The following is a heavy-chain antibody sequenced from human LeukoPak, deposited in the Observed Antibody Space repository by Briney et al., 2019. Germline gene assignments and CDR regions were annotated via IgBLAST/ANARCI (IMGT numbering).Heavy chain of an antibody. V-gene: IGHV1-18*01. D-gene: IGHD3-22*01. CDR2: ISAYNGNT. Sequence: RASVKVSCKASGYTFTSYGISWVRQAPGQGLEWMGWISAYNGNTNYAQKLQGRVTMTTDTSTSTAYMELRSLRSDDTAVYYCARVQEYYYDSSGYYRMSRDFDYWGQGTLVTVPS. CDR3: ARVQEYYYDSSGYYRMSRDFDY. CDR1: GYTFTSYG. J-gene: IGHJ4*02.